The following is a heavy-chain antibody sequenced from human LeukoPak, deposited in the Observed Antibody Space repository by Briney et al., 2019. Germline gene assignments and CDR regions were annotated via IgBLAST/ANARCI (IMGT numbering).Heavy chain of an antibody. D-gene: IGHD6-13*01. V-gene: IGHV4-34*01. CDR2: INHSGST. J-gene: IGHJ6*03. Sequence: SETLSLTCAVYGGSFSGYYWSWIRQPPGKGLEWIGEINHSGSTNYNPSLKSRVTISVDTSKNQFSLKLSSVTAADTAVYYCARECREQQPQNSYYYYYMEVWSKGTTVTVSS. CDR3: ARECREQQPQNSYYYYYMEV. CDR1: GGSFSGYY.